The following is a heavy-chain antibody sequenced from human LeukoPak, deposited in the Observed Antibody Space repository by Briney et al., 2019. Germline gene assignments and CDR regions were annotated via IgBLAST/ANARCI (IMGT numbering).Heavy chain of an antibody. J-gene: IGHJ4*02. Sequence: SETLSLTCAVYGGSFSGCYWSWIRQPPGKGLEWIGEINHSGSTNYNPSLKSRVTISVDTSKNQFSLKLSSVTAADTAVYYCASGAGYCSSTSCYQFDYWGQGTLVTVSS. CDR1: GGSFSGCY. D-gene: IGHD2-2*03. CDR3: ASGAGYCSSTSCYQFDY. V-gene: IGHV4-34*01. CDR2: INHSGST.